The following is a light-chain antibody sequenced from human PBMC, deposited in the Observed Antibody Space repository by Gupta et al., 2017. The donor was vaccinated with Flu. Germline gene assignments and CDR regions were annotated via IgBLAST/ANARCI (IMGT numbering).Light chain of an antibody. Sequence: ATLSLSPGERATLSCGASQRISSKIAWYQQKPGQAPRLLIYDAYTRPTGIPVRFSGGGSGTEFTLTINSLQSEDFAVYYCQQYDNWPPWTLGQGTKVEIK. J-gene: IGKJ1*01. CDR2: DAY. CDR1: QRISSK. CDR3: QQYDNWPPWT. V-gene: IGKV3-15*01.